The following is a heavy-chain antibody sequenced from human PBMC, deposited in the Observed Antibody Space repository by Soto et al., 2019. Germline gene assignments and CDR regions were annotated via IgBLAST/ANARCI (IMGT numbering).Heavy chain of an antibody. CDR2: IYYSGST. V-gene: IGHV4-31*03. CDR1: GGSISSGGYY. D-gene: IGHD2-21*02. CDR3: ARQSYCGGDCYSTPFDY. Sequence: QVQLQESGPGLVKPSQTLSLTCTVSGGSISSGGYYWSWIRQHPGKGLEWIGYIYYSGSTYYNPSLKSRVTISVDTSKNQFSLKLSSVTDADTAVYYCARQSYCGGDCYSTPFDYWVQGTLVTVSS. J-gene: IGHJ4*02.